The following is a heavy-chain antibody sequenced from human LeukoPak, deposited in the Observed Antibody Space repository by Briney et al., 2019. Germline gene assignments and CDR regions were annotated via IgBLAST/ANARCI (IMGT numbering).Heavy chain of an antibody. D-gene: IGHD3-10*01. CDR3: ARDSLLYYAFDI. CDR1: GGSISSYY. Sequence: SETLSLTCTVSGGSISSYYWSWIRQPPGKGLEWIGHIYYSGSTNYNPSLKSRVTISVDTSKNQFSLKLSSVTAADTAVYYCARDSLLYYAFDIWGHGTMVTVSS. V-gene: IGHV4-59*01. J-gene: IGHJ3*02. CDR2: IYYSGST.